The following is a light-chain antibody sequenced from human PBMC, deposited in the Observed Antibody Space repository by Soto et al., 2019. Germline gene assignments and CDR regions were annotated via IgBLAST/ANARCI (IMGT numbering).Light chain of an antibody. Sequence: VRMTQSPSTVAAGVGDGLSGTCRASQSISNWLGGYQQKPGTAPKLLIYHASTLESGVPSRFSGSGSGTEFTLPLTRLHPDNFAPYYCPQYNSYSFGQGTKLDIK. CDR3: PQYNSYS. CDR1: QSISNW. CDR2: HAS. V-gene: IGKV1-5*01. J-gene: IGKJ1*01.